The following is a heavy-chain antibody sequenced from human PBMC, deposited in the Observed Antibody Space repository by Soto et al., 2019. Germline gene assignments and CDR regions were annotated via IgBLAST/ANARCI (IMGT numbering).Heavy chain of an antibody. Sequence: SETLSLTCTVSGDSGGFISSSSYHWGWIRQPPGKGLEWIGNIYYSGSTNYNPSLKSRVTISVDTSKNQFSLKLSSVTAADTAVCYCARTFPRITIFGVVEVYMDVWGKGTTVTVSS. CDR2: IYYSGST. CDR1: GDSGGFISSSSYH. CDR3: ARTFPRITIFGVVEVYMDV. V-gene: IGHV4-39*07. J-gene: IGHJ6*03. D-gene: IGHD3-3*01.